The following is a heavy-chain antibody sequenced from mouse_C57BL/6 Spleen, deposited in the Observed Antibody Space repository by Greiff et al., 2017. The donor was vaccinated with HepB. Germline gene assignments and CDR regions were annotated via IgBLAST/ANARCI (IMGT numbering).Heavy chain of an antibody. J-gene: IGHJ2*01. V-gene: IGHV1-69*01. CDR1: GYTFTSYW. Sequence: VQLQQSGAELVMPGASVKLSCKASGYTFTSYWMHWVKQRPGQGLEWIGEIDPSDSYTNYNQKFKGKSTLTVDKSSSTAYMQLSSLTSEDSAVYYCARSRGDFDYWGQGTTLTVSS. CDR2: IDPSDSYT. CDR3: ARSRGDFDY.